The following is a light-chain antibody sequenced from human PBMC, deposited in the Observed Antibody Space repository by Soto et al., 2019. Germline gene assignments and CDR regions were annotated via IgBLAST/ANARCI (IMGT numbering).Light chain of an antibody. CDR3: QQRSNWPPLT. J-gene: IGKJ4*01. Sequence: EIVLTQSPATLSLSPGERATLSCRASQTVSSSLAWYQQKPGQAPRLLIYEASNRATGIPARFSGSGSGADFTLTISSLEPEDFALYYCQQRSNWPPLTFGGGTKVEIK. CDR1: QTVSSS. V-gene: IGKV3-11*01. CDR2: EAS.